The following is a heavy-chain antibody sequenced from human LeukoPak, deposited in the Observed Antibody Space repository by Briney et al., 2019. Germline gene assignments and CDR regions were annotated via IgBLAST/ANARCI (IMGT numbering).Heavy chain of an antibody. CDR3: ARLVRPARTGFDY. D-gene: IGHD1-14*01. J-gene: IGHJ4*02. CDR2: ISYSGST. V-gene: IGHV4-39*01. CDR1: GGSFSSSGYY. Sequence: SETLSLTCTVSGGSFSSSGYYWGWIRQPPGKGLEWFGSISYSGSTYYNPSLKSRVTISVVTSKNQFSLKLRSVTAADTALYYCARLVRPARTGFDYWGQGTLVTVSS.